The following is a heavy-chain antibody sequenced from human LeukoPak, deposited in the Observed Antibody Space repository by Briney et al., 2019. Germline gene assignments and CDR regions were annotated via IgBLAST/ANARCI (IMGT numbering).Heavy chain of an antibody. Sequence: PSETLSLTCTVSSGSISTSNYYWGWVRQPPGKALEWIGNIFYSGSTYYSPSLKSRVTISVDTSKNQFSLKLSSVTAADTAVYYCARDGYDFGMDVWGKGTTVTVSS. V-gene: IGHV4-39*07. CDR2: IFYSGST. J-gene: IGHJ6*04. D-gene: IGHD3-3*01. CDR1: SGSISTSNYY. CDR3: ARDGYDFGMDV.